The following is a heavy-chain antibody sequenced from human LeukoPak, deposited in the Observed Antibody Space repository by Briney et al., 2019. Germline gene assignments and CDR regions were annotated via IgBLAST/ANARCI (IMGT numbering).Heavy chain of an antibody. J-gene: IGHJ3*02. CDR1: GLTFSSYW. CDR3: ARVFTMIVVDALDI. V-gene: IGHV3-74*03. Sequence: GGSLRLSCAAPGLTFSSYWMHWVRQAPGKGLVWVSSINSDGSNTMYADSVKGRFTISRDNAKNTLYLQMNSLRAEDTAVYYCARVFTMIVVDALDIWGQGTMVTVSS. CDR2: INSDGSNT. D-gene: IGHD3-22*01.